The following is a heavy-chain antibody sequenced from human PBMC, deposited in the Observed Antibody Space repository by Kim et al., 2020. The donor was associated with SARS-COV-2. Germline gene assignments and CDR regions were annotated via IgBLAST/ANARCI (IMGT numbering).Heavy chain of an antibody. Sequence: SETLSLTCTVSGGSISSSSYYWGWIRQPPGKGLEWIGSIYYSGSTYYNPSLKSRVTISVDTSKNQFSLKLSPVTAADTAVYYCARYKGYCSGGSCYGTFDYWGQGTLVTVSS. J-gene: IGHJ4*02. V-gene: IGHV4-39*01. CDR2: IYYSGST. D-gene: IGHD2-15*01. CDR3: ARYKGYCSGGSCYGTFDY. CDR1: GGSISSSSYY.